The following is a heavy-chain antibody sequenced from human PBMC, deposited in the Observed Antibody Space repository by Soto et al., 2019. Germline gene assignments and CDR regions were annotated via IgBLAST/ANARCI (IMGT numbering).Heavy chain of an antibody. J-gene: IGHJ4*02. CDR1: GFTFDNYA. Sequence: GGSLRLSCAASGFTFDNYAMTWVRQGPGKGLDWVSAISGSGNTFYADSVKGRFTVSRDNSKSTLYLQMKSLRDDDTAVYYCAKDRLAGNFDYWGKGTQVTVSS. CDR2: ISGSGNT. V-gene: IGHV3-23*01. CDR3: AKDRLAGNFDY.